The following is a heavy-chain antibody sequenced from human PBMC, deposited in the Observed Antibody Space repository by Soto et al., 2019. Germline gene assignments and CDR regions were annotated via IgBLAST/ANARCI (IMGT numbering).Heavy chain of an antibody. CDR2: ISGSGGNT. Sequence: EVQLLESGGGLVQPGGSLRLSCAASGFTFSSYAMTWVRQAPGKGLEWVSGISGSGGNTYYADSVKGRFTISRDNSKNTLYLQMNSLRAEDTAIFFCARADSSSSGAYYYYYGMDVWGQGTTVTVS. CDR1: GFTFSSYA. CDR3: ARADSSSSGAYYYYYGMDV. V-gene: IGHV3-23*01. J-gene: IGHJ6*02. D-gene: IGHD6-6*01.